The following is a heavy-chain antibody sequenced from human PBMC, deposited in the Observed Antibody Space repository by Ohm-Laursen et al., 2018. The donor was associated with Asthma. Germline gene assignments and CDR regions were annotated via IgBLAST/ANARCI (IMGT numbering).Heavy chain of an antibody. D-gene: IGHD3-3*01. V-gene: IGHV3-30-3*01. CDR3: ARDVMEWYLPAFDF. Sequence: SLRLSCSASGFTFRSYAMHWVRQAPGKGLEWVAVGGSYYDGGLKYYADSVSGRFTVSRDDSKNTLYLQMNSLRPDDTAVYYCARDVMEWYLPAFDFWGQGTLVTVSS. CDR2: GGSYYDGGLK. CDR1: GFTFRSYA. J-gene: IGHJ4*02.